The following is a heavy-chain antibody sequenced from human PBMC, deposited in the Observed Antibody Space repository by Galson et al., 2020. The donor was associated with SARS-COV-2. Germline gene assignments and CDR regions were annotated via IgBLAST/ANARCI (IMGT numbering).Heavy chain of an antibody. CDR1: GYSFTSYW. V-gene: IGHV5-51*01. J-gene: IGHJ4*02. CDR3: ARQRSCSGGSCYRPLYYFDY. D-gene: IGHD2-15*01. CDR2: IYPGDSDT. Sequence: GESLKISCKGSGYSFTSYWNGLVRQMPGKGLEWMGIIYPGDSDTRYSTSFQGQVTISADKSISTAYLQWSSLKASDTAMYYCARQRSCSGGSCYRPLYYFDYWGQGTLVTVSS.